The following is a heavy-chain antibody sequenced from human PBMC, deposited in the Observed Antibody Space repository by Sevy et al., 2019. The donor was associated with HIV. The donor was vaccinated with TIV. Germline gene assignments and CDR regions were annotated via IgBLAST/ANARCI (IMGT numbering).Heavy chain of an antibody. CDR3: ARELTYYYDSSGHRDY. CDR1: GFTFSSYS. J-gene: IGHJ4*02. V-gene: IGHV3-21*01. D-gene: IGHD3-22*01. Sequence: GGSLRLSCAASGFTFSSYSMNWVRQAPGKGLEWVSSISSSSSCIYYADSVKGRFTISRDNAKNSLYLQMNSLRAEDTDVYYCARELTYYYDSSGHRDYWGQGTLVTVSS. CDR2: ISSSSSCI.